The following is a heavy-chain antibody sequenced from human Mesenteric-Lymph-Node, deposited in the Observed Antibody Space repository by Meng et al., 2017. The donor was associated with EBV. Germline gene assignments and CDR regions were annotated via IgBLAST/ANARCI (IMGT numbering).Heavy chain of an antibody. V-gene: IGHV4-4*02. J-gene: IGHJ2*01. CDR2: VNHRGSN. CDR3: ARGEIVRGEWYFDL. CDR1: GDSISRSNW. D-gene: IGHD1-26*01. Sequence: QEQASLSVPRYFTCSVSGDSISRSNWCSWVSQSPGKGLEWIGEVNHRGSNNFNPSLKSRVIIGVDKSNNHFSLRMWSVTASDRAIYYCARGEIVRGEWYFDLWGRGTLVTVSS.